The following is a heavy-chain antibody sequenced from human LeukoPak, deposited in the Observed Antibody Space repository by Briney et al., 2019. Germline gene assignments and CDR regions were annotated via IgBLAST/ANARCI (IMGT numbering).Heavy chain of an antibody. Sequence: GRSLRLSCAASGFTFSSYNMTWVRQAPGKGLEWVSYITSSSSTIYYADSVKGRFTISRDNAKNSLYLQMNSLRDEDTAVYYCAREYSSSSGSVSDYWGQGTLVTVSS. CDR3: AREYSSSSGSVSDY. CDR1: GFTFSSYN. J-gene: IGHJ4*02. D-gene: IGHD6-6*01. CDR2: ITSSSSTI. V-gene: IGHV3-48*02.